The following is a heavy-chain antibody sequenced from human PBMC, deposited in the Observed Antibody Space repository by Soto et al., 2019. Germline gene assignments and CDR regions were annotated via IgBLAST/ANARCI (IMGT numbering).Heavy chain of an antibody. CDR1: GGTFSSSA. Sequence: ASVKVSCKASGGTFSSSAITWVRQAPGQGLEWMGGIVPIFGTPLYAQKFQDRVTITADKSTSTAYMELNSLRSEDTAIYYCARGRRAAATGHFDYWGQGTLVTVSS. V-gene: IGHV1-69*06. D-gene: IGHD2-15*01. CDR2: IVPIFGTP. J-gene: IGHJ4*02. CDR3: ARGRRAAATGHFDY.